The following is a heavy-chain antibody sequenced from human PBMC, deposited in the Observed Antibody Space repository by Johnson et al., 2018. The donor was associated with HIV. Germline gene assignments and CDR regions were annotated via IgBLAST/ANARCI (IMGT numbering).Heavy chain of an antibody. V-gene: IGHV3-30*03. CDR2: ISYDGSNK. D-gene: IGHD3-10*01. CDR1: GFTFSSYG. J-gene: IGHJ3*02. Sequence: QVQLVESGGGLVKPGGSLRLSCAASGFTFSSYGMHWVRQAPGKGLELVAVISYDGSNKYYADSVKGRFTISRDNSKNTLYLQMNSLRAEVTAVYYCAREGGVTMVDGFDIWGQGTMVTVSS. CDR3: AREGGVTMVDGFDI.